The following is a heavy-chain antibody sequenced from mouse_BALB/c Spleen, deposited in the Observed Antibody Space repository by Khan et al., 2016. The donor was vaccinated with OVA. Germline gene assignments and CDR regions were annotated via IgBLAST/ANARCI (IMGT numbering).Heavy chain of an antibody. CDR1: GYTFTTYW. Sequence: VKLLESGAELAKPGASVKMSCKASGYTFTTYWMHWVKQRPGQGLEWIGYINPTSGYTDYNDKFKDRATLSEDKSFSTANMQRTSLTSGDSADYYCTRDRIDYWGQGTTLTVSS. J-gene: IGHJ2*01. CDR2: INPTSGYT. V-gene: IGHV1-7*01. CDR3: TRDRIDY.